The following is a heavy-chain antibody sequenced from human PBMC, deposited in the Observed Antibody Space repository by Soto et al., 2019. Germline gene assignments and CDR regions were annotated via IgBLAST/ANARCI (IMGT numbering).Heavy chain of an antibody. CDR1: GGSISNNNYH. CDR2: IYYRGNT. V-gene: IGHV4-39*01. D-gene: IGHD3-16*01. CDR3: ARLRGGCPADF. Sequence: SSETLSLTCSVSGGSISNNNYHWGWIRQPPGKGLEWMGSIYYRGNTYYNPSLRSRITISVDTSRNQFSLALSSVTAADTAVYFCARLRGGCPADFWGQGTLVTVSS. J-gene: IGHJ4*02.